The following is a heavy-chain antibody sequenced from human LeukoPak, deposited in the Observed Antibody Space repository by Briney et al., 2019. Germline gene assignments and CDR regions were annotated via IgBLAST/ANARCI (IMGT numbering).Heavy chain of an antibody. CDR3: AKDLANWGLGFDY. CDR1: GFTFSSYG. CDR2: IWYDGSNK. V-gene: IGHV3-33*06. J-gene: IGHJ4*02. D-gene: IGHD7-27*01. Sequence: PGRSLRLSCAASGFTFSSYGMHWVRQAPGKGLEWVAVIWYDGSNKYYADSVKGRFTISRDNSKNTLYLQMNSLRAEDTAVYYCAKDLANWGLGFDYWGQGTLVTVSS.